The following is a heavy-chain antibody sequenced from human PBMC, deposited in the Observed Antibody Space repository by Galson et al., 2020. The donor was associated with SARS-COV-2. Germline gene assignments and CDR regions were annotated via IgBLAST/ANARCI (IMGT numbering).Heavy chain of an antibody. CDR1: GGSISSSSYY. Sequence: SETLSLTCTVSGGSISSSSYYWGWIRQPPGKGLEWIGSIYYSGSTYYNPSLKSRVTISVDTSKNQFSLKLSSVTAADTAVYYCARLLDCSGGSCPHNWFDPWGQGTL. V-gene: IGHV4-39*01. CDR3: ARLLDCSGGSCPHNWFDP. J-gene: IGHJ5*02. D-gene: IGHD2-15*01. CDR2: IYYSGST.